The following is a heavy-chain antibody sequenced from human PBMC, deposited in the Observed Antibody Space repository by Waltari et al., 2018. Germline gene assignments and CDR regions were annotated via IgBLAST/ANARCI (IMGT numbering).Heavy chain of an antibody. CDR3: ARDWSARLGGVLDY. CDR2: ISSSGSTI. CDR1: GFTFGSYE. Sequence: EVQLVESGGGLVQPGGSLRLSCAASGFTFGSYELHWVRQAPGKGLEWVSYISSSGSTIYYADSVKGRFTISRDNAKNSLYLQMNSLRAEDTAVYYCARDWSARLGGVLDYWGQGTLVTVSS. D-gene: IGHD6-19*01. V-gene: IGHV3-48*03. J-gene: IGHJ4*02.